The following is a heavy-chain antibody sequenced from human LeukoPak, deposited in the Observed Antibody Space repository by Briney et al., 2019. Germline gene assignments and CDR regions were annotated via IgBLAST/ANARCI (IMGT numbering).Heavy chain of an antibody. CDR2: ISSSSSYI. D-gene: IGHD4-17*01. J-gene: IGHJ3*02. CDR1: GFTFSSYS. CDR3: ARDPTVTTGPGAFDI. V-gene: IGHV3-21*01. Sequence: GGSLRLSCAASGFTFSSYSMNWVRQAPGKGLEWVSSISSSSSYIYYADSVKGRFTISRDNAKNSLYLQMNSLRAEDTAVYYCARDPTVTTGPGAFDIWGQGTMVTVSS.